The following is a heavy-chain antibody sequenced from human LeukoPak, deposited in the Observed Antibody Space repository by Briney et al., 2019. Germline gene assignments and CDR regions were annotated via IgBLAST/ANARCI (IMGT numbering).Heavy chain of an antibody. CDR1: GLTFISFS. CDR2: ISSSSSYI. CDR3: ARGCSSTSCYHDAFDI. V-gene: IGHV3-21*01. Sequence: AGGSLRLSCAASGLTFISFSRTWVPQAPGKGLEWVSSISSSSSYIYYADSVKGRFTISRDNAKNSLYLQMNSLRAEDTAVYYCARGCSSTSCYHDAFDIWGQGTMVTVSS. J-gene: IGHJ3*02. D-gene: IGHD2-2*01.